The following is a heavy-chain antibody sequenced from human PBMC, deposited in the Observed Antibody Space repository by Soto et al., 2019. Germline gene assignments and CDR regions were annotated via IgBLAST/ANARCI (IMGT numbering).Heavy chain of an antibody. CDR3: ARNIVGATTSANRFDP. Sequence: ASVKVSCKASGYTFTSYYMHWVRQAPGQGLEWMGIINPSGGSTSYAQKFQGRVTMTRDTSTSTVYMELSSLRSEDAAVYYCARNIVGATTSANRFDPWGQGTLVTVSS. CDR1: GYTFTSYY. CDR2: INPSGGST. V-gene: IGHV1-46*01. J-gene: IGHJ5*02. D-gene: IGHD1-26*01.